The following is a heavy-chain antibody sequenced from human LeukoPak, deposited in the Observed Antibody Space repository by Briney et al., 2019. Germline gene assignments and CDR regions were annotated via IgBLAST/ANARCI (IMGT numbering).Heavy chain of an antibody. D-gene: IGHD3-3*01. J-gene: IGHJ4*02. CDR1: GYTFTSYY. CDR3: ATHPRGYDFWSGYSFDY. CDR2: INPSGGST. Sequence: ASVKVSCKASGYTFTSYYMHWVRQAPGHGLEWMGIINPSGGSTSYAQKFQGRVTMTRDTSTSTVYMELSSLRSEDTAVYYCATHPRGYDFWSGYSFDYWGQGTLVTVSS. V-gene: IGHV1-46*01.